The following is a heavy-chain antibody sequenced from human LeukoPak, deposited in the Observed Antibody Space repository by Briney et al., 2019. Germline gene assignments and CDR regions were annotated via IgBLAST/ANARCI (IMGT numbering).Heavy chain of an antibody. J-gene: IGHJ4*02. CDR1: GYSISSGYY. D-gene: IGHD3-10*01. CDR2: IYHSGST. Sequence: SETLSLTCTVSGYSISSGYYWGWIRQPPGKGLEWIGSIYHSGSTYYNPSLKSRVTISVDTSKNQFSLKLSSVTAADTAVYYCARELSLELYYFHYWGQGTLVTISS. CDR3: ARELSLELYYFHY. V-gene: IGHV4-38-2*02.